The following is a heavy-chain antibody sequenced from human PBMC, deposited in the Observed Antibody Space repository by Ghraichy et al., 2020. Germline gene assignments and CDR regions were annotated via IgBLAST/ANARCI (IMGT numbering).Heavy chain of an antibody. CDR3: ASSLRGAFDI. Sequence: LSLTCAASGFTFSSYAMSWVRQAPGKGLEWVSAISGSGGSTYFADSVKGRFTISRDNSKNTLYLQMNSLRAEDTAVYYCASSLRGAFDIWGQGTMVTVSS. CDR1: GFTFSSYA. D-gene: IGHD3-10*01. J-gene: IGHJ3*02. V-gene: IGHV3-23*01. CDR2: ISGSGGST.